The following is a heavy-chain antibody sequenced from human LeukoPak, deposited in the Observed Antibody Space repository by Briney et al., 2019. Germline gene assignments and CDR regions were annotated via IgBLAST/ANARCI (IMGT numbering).Heavy chain of an antibody. D-gene: IGHD3-10*01. CDR1: GGSFSGYY. CDR3: ARLTLSRITMVRGVKGAFDY. V-gene: IGHV4-34*01. J-gene: IGHJ4*02. CDR2: INHSGST. Sequence: PSETLSLTCAVYGGSFSGYYWSWIRQPPGKGLEWIGEINHSGSTNYNPSLKSRVTISVDTSKNQFPLKLSSVTAADTAVYYCARLTLSRITMVRGVKGAFDYWGQGTLVTVSS.